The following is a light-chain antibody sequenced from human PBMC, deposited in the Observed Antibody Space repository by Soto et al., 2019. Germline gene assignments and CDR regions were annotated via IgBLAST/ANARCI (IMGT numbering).Light chain of an antibody. CDR1: SSDVGGYNY. J-gene: IGLJ1*01. Sequence: QSALTQPTSVSGSPGQTITIPCTGTSSDVGGYNYVSLYQQHPGKAPKLMIYDVSNRPSGVSNRFSGSKSGNTASLTISGLQAEDEADYYCSSYTSSSTLYYVFGTGTKLTVL. CDR3: SSYTSSSTLYYV. V-gene: IGLV2-14*01. CDR2: DVS.